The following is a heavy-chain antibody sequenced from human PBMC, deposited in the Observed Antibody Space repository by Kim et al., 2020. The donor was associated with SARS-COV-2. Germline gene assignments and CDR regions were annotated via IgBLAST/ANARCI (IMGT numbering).Heavy chain of an antibody. J-gene: IGHJ6*04. V-gene: IGHV1-69*13. D-gene: IGHD1-20*01. CDR2: IIPIFGTA. CDR1: GGTFSSYA. CDR3: ARGYWTSVGYYYYGMDV. Sequence: SVKVSCKASGGTFSSYAISWVRQAPGQGLEWMGGIIPIFGTANYAQKFQGRVTITADESTSTAYMELSRLRSEDTAVDYCARGYWTSVGYYYYGMDVWGKGTTVTVSA.